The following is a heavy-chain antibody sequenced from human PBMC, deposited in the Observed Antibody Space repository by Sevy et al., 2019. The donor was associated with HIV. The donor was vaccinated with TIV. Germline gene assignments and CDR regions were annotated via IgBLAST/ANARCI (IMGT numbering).Heavy chain of an antibody. CDR2: INHSGRS. CDR1: GDSISNSLW. V-gene: IGHV4-4*02. Sequence: SETLSLTCAISGDSISNSLWWSWVRQSPEKGLEWIGEINHSGRSNNNPSLKSRVTISVDKSKNQFSLLLKVNSVTAADTAVYYCARGSTISGWYGFDFWGQGILVTVSS. J-gene: IGHJ4*02. D-gene: IGHD6-19*01. CDR3: ARGSTISGWYGFDF.